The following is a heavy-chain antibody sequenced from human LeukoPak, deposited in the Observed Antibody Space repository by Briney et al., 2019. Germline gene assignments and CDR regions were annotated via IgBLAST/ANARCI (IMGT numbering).Heavy chain of an antibody. CDR2: INPDGNKK. CDR1: GLTFSSSW. CDR3: ARDLAYSRLDY. Sequence: GGSLRLSCAVSGLTFSSSWMGWVRQAPGKGLEWVASINPDGNKKYSADSAKGRFTISRDNAENSLYLQMNSLRVEDTAFYYCARDLAYSRLDYWGQGMLVTVSS. V-gene: IGHV3-7*01. J-gene: IGHJ4*02. D-gene: IGHD5-18*01.